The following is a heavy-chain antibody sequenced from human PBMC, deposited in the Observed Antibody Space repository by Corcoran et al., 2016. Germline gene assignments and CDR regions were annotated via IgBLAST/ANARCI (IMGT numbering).Heavy chain of an antibody. CDR1: ALTFSSYW. CDR3: ARDVLDY. V-gene: IGHV3-7*01. Sequence: EVQLVESGGGLVQPGGSLRLPCAASALTFSSYWMSWVRQAPGKGLEWVANIKQDGSEKYYVASVKGRFTISRDNAKNSLYLQMNSLRAEDTAVYYCARDVLDYWGQGTLVTVSS. CDR2: IKQDGSEK. J-gene: IGHJ4*02. D-gene: IGHD6-6*01.